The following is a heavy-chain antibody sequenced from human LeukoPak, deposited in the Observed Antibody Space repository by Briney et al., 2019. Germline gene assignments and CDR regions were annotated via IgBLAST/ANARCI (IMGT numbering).Heavy chain of an antibody. CDR3: ARAYCSGGSCYSGLDY. CDR2: IGTAGDT. CDR1: GFTFISYD. V-gene: IGHV3-13*01. D-gene: IGHD2-15*01. J-gene: IGHJ4*02. Sequence: SGGSLRLSCAASGFTFISYDMHWVRQATGKGLEWVSAIGTAGDTYYPGSVKGRFTISRENAKNSLYLQMNSLRAGDTAVYYCARAYCSGGSCYSGLDYWGQGTLVTVSS.